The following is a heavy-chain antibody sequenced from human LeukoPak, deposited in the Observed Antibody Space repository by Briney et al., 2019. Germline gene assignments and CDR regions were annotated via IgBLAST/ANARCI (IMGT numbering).Heavy chain of an antibody. J-gene: IGHJ4*02. D-gene: IGHD6-19*01. V-gene: IGHV4-34*01. CDR2: ITHSGST. CDR1: GGSFSANY. Sequence: SETLSLTCGVYGGSFSANYWTWIRQPPGMGLEWIGEITHSGSTEYNPSLESRVTMSVDTSKNQFSLKLTSLTAADTAVYYCARGGTVAGYRSPLKSHFHSWGQGTLVTVSS. CDR3: ARGGTVAGYRSPLKSHFHS.